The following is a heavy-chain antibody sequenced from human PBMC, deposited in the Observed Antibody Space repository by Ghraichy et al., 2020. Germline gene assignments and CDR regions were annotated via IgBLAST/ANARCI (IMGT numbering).Heavy chain of an antibody. CDR3: ARSNRGYYYDSSGYPDY. CDR2: IYYSGST. V-gene: IGHV4-39*01. Sequence: SETLSLTCTVSGGSISSSSYYWGWIRQPPRKGLEWIGSIYYSGSTYYNPSLKSRVTISVDTSKNQFSLKLSSVTAADTAVYYCARSNRGYYYDSSGYPDYWGQGTLVTVSS. CDR1: GGSISSSSYY. D-gene: IGHD3-22*01. J-gene: IGHJ4*02.